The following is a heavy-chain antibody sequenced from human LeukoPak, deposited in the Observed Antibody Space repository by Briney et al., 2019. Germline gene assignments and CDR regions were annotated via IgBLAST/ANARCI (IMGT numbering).Heavy chain of an antibody. D-gene: IGHD6-13*01. CDR2: ISSSSSYI. Sequence: GGSLRLSCAASGFTFSSYSMNWVRQAPGKGLEWVSSISSSSSYIYYADSVKGRFTISRDKAKNSLYLQMNSLRAEDTAVYYCARGPSSSWYRGYYFDYWGQGTLVTASS. J-gene: IGHJ4*02. CDR1: GFTFSSYS. CDR3: ARGPSSSWYRGYYFDY. V-gene: IGHV3-21*01.